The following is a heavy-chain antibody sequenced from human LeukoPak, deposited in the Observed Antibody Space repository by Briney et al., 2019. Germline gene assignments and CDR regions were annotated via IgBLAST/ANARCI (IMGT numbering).Heavy chain of an antibody. D-gene: IGHD3-10*01. CDR1: GGSISSYY. V-gene: IGHV4-4*07. J-gene: IGHJ3*02. CDR2: IYYSGST. Sequence: PSETLSLTCTVSGGSISSYYWSWIRQPAGKGLEWIGSIYYSGSTYYNPSLKSRVTISVDTSKNQFSLKLSSVTAADTAVYYCAREGTLWLGEPRPDAFEIWGQGTMVTVSS. CDR3: AREGTLWLGEPRPDAFEI.